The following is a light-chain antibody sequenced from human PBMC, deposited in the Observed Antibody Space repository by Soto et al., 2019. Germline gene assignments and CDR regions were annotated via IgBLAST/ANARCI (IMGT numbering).Light chain of an antibody. CDR3: AAWDDSLNVVV. V-gene: IGLV1-44*01. Sequence: QAVVTQPPSASGTPGQRVTISCSGSSSNIGSNTVNWYQQLPGTAPKLLIYSSDQRPSGVPDRFSGSKSGTSASLAISGLQSEDEADYYCAAWDDSLNVVVFGGGTKVTVL. J-gene: IGLJ2*01. CDR2: SSD. CDR1: SSNIGSNT.